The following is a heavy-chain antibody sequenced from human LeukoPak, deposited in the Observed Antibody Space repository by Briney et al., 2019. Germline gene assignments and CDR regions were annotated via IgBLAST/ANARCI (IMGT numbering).Heavy chain of an antibody. CDR3: ARGPALGATTGTSSDY. CDR2: INPSGGST. V-gene: IGHV1-46*01. Sequence: ASVTVSCKASGYTFTSYYMHWVRQAPGQGLEWMGIINPSGGSTSYAQKFQGRVTMTRDTSTSTVYMELSSLRSEDTAVYYCARGPALGATTGTSSDYWGQGTLVTVSS. J-gene: IGHJ4*02. D-gene: IGHD1-26*01. CDR1: GYTFTSYY.